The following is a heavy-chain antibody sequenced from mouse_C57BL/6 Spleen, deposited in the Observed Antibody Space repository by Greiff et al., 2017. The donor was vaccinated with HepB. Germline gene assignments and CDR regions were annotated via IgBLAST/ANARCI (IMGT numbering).Heavy chain of an antibody. D-gene: IGHD3-2*02. CDR3: ARPDSSGYVAWFAY. CDR2: INPNNGGT. CDR1: GYTFTDYY. J-gene: IGHJ3*01. Sequence: VQLQQSGPELVKPGASVKISCKASGYTFTDYYMNWVKQSHGKSLEWIGDINPNNGGTSYNQKFKGKATLTVDKSSSTAYMELRSLTSEDSAVYYCARPDSSGYVAWFAYWGQGTLVTVSA. V-gene: IGHV1-26*01.